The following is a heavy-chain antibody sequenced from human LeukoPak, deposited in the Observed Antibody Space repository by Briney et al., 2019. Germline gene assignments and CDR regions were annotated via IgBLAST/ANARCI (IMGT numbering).Heavy chain of an antibody. CDR2: IKNRSDGGAT. CDR1: GFTFSAAW. V-gene: IGHV3-15*01. J-gene: IGHJ4*02. CDR3: TTVGSSWGFDY. Sequence: GGSLRLSCAASGFTFSAAWMTWVRQTPGKGLECVSRIKNRSDGGATDYPTPVKGRFAISRDDSKNTLYLQMNSLKIEDTGVYYCTTVGSSWGFDYWGQGTLVTVSS. D-gene: IGHD6-13*01.